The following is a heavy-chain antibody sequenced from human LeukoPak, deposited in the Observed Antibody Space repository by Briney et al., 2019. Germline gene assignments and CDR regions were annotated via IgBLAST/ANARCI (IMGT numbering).Heavy chain of an antibody. CDR2: ISYDGSNK. J-gene: IGHJ4*02. CDR1: GFTFSNYG. Sequence: PGWSLRLSCAVSGFTFSNYGMHWVRQAPGKGLEWVAVISYDGSNKYYADSVKGRFTISRDNSKNTLYLQMNSLRGEDTAVYHCAKQRLSGWDYLDYWGQGTLVTVSS. D-gene: IGHD6-19*01. CDR3: AKQRLSGWDYLDY. V-gene: IGHV3-30*18.